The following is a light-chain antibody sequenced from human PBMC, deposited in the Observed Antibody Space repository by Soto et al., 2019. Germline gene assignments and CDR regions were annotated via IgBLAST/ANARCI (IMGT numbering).Light chain of an antibody. CDR2: GAS. V-gene: IGKV3-15*01. CDR3: QQYTAWPPWT. CDR1: QSVSSK. Sequence: EIVMTQSPATLSVSPGEGATLSCRASQSVSSKLAWYQQRPGQAPRLLIYGASARATGIPARFSGSGSGTEFTLTINSLQSEDFAVYYCQQYTAWPPWTFGQGTKVDI. J-gene: IGKJ1*01.